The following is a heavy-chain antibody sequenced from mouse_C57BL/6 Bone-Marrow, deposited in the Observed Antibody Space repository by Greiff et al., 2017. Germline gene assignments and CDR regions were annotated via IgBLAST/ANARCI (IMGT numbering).Heavy chain of an antibody. J-gene: IGHJ4*01. Sequence: EVMLVESGEGLVKPGGSLKLSCAASGFTFSSYAMSWVRQTPEKRLEWVAYISSGGDYIYYADTVKGRFTISRDNARNTLYLQMSSLKSEDTAMYYCTRGPSYYYGSSRYAMDYWGQGTSVTVSS. CDR2: ISSGGDYI. CDR1: GFTFSSYA. D-gene: IGHD1-1*01. CDR3: TRGPSYYYGSSRYAMDY. V-gene: IGHV5-9-1*02.